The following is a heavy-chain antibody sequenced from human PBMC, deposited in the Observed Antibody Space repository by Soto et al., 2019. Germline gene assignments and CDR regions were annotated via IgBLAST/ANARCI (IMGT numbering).Heavy chain of an antibody. Sequence: ASVKVSCKASGYTFTSYGISWVRQAPGQGLEWMGWISAYNGNTNYAQKLQGRVTMTTDTSTSTAYMELRSLRSDDTAVFYCSSDLGNYYDNRGYYYDYWGQGTLVTVSS. CDR2: ISAYNGNT. V-gene: IGHV1-18*01. J-gene: IGHJ4*02. D-gene: IGHD3-22*01. CDR3: SSDLGNYYDNRGYYYDY. CDR1: GYTFTSYG.